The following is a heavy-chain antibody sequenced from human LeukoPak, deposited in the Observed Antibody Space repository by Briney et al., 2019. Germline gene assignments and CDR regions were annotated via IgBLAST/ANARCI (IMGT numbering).Heavy chain of an antibody. J-gene: IGHJ4*02. Sequence: GGSLRLSCAASGFTFSDYYMSWIRQAQGKGLEWVSYISSSGSTIYYADSVKGQFTISRDNAKNSLYLQMNSLRAEDTAVYYCARGTYYYDSSGYYYFDYWGQGTLVTVSS. CDR1: GFTFSDYY. V-gene: IGHV3-11*01. CDR2: ISSSGSTI. CDR3: ARGTYYYDSSGYYYFDY. D-gene: IGHD3-22*01.